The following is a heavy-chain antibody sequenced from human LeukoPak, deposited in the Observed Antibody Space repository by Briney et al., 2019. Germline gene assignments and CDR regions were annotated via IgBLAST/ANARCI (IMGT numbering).Heavy chain of an antibody. CDR3: ARVRVVVPAANRPTWYSSGRNQNWFDP. J-gene: IGHJ5*02. D-gene: IGHD2-2*01. CDR2: IYHSGST. V-gene: IGHV4-38-2*02. Sequence: SETLSLTCTVSGYSISSGYYWGWIRQPPGKGLEWIGSIYHSGSTYYNPSLKSRVTISVDTSKNQFSLKLSSVTAADTAVYYCARVRVVVPAANRPTWYSSGRNQNWFDPWGQGTLVAVSS. CDR1: GYSISSGYY.